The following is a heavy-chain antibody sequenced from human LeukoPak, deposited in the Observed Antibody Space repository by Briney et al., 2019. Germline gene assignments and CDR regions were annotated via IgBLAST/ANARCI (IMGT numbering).Heavy chain of an antibody. CDR3: ASGGSYYRY. J-gene: IGHJ4*02. D-gene: IGHD3-10*01. V-gene: IGHV4-59*01. CDR1: GGSISSYS. Sequence: SETPSLTCTASGGSISSYSWGWIRQPPGTGLEWIGYIYYSGTTDSNPSLKSRATISVDKSTDHLSLRLTSATPADTAVYYCASGGSYYRYWGPGTPVTVSS. CDR2: IYYSGTT.